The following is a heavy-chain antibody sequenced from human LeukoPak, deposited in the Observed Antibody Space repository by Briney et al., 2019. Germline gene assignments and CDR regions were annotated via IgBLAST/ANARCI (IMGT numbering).Heavy chain of an antibody. CDR3: AGTRIVGATGAFDI. J-gene: IGHJ3*02. V-gene: IGHV4-34*01. Sequence: SETLSLTCAVYGGSFSGYYWSWIRQPPGKGLEWIGEINHSGSTNYNPSLKSRVTISVDTSKNQFSLKLSSVTAADTAVYYCAGTRIVGATGAFDIWGQGTMVTVSS. CDR2: INHSGST. D-gene: IGHD1-26*01. CDR1: GGSFSGYY.